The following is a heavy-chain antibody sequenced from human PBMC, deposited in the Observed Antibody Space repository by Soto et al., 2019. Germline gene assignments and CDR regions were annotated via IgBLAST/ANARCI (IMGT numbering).Heavy chain of an antibody. J-gene: IGHJ3*02. V-gene: IGHV1-69*13. CDR2: IIPVFGTA. D-gene: IGHD3-22*01. CDR1: GDTFSSSA. Sequence: SVKVSCKASGDTFSSSAISWVRQAPGQGLEWMGGIIPVFGTANYAQKFQDRVTITADAVTSTVYMELSSLRSDDTAVYYCASDSSGYYDDALDIWGKGTRVTVS. CDR3: ASDSSGYYDDALDI.